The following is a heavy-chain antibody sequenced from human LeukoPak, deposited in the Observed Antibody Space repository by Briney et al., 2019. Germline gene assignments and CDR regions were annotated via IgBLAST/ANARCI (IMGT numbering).Heavy chain of an antibody. V-gene: IGHV3-23*01. Sequence: GGSLRLSCAASGFTFSSYAMSWVRQAPGKGLEWVSSISGSRSTTYDADSVKARFTISRDNSKNTLDLQMNSLRADDTAVYYCAKNRGSAGWSDYWGQGTLVTVSS. CDR1: GFTFSSYA. CDR2: ISGSRSTT. J-gene: IGHJ4*02. CDR3: AKNRGSAGWSDY. D-gene: IGHD6-19*01.